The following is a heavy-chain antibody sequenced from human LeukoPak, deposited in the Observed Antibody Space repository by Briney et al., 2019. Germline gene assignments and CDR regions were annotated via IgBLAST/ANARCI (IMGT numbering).Heavy chain of an antibody. D-gene: IGHD5-18*01. CDR1: GGTFSSYA. CDR2: IIPIFGTA. CDR3: ARGDGGYSYDDYYYYGMDV. J-gene: IGHJ6*04. V-gene: IGHV1-69*01. Sequence: ASVKVSCKASGGTFSSYAISWVRQAPGQGLEWMGGIIPIFGTANYAQKFQGRVTITADESTSTAYMELSSLRSEDTAVYYCARGDGGYSYDDYYYYGMDVWGKGTTVTVSS.